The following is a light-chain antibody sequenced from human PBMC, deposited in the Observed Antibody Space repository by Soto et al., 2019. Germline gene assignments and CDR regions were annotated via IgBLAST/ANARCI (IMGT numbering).Light chain of an antibody. CDR1: SSDEGGYNY. J-gene: IGLJ2*01. CDR2: DVS. V-gene: IGLV2-14*01. CDR3: SSYAGGSPVV. Sequence: QSALTPPASVSGSPGQSITISCTGTSSDEGGYNYVSCYQQHPAKASKLMIYDVSNRPSGVSNRFSGSMSGNTASLTISGLQAEDEADNYCSSYAGGSPVVFGGGTKLTVL.